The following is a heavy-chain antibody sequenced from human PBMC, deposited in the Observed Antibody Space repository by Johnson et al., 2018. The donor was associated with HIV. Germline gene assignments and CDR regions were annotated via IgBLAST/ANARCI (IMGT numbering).Heavy chain of an antibody. V-gene: IGHV3-33*01. CDR1: GFTFSTYD. Sequence: QVQLVESGGGVVQPGRSLRLSCAASGFTFSTYDMHWVRQAPGKGLEWVAIIWYDGINKYYADSVKGRFTISRDTAKNTLYLQMNNLRPEDTALYYCARRLWFRNLYDAFDIWGQGTMVTVSS. CDR2: IWYDGINK. J-gene: IGHJ3*02. CDR3: ARRLWFRNLYDAFDI. D-gene: IGHD3-10*01.